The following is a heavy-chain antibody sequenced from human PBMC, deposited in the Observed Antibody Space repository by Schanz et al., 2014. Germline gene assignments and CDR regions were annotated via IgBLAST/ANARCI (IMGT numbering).Heavy chain of an antibody. J-gene: IGHJ4*01. D-gene: IGHD2-8*01. CDR3: ARHAPLPNGLTKLYFDF. V-gene: IGHV3-30*03. CDR2: IYYDGGLR. Sequence: QVQLVESGGGVVQPGGSLRLSCAASGFDFSSYGMFWVRQAPGKGLEWVAVIYYDGGLRFFADSVRGRVTISRDNSNNMVYLQMNSLRTADTAVYYCARHAPLPNGLTKLYFDFWGHGALVTVSS. CDR1: GFDFSSYG.